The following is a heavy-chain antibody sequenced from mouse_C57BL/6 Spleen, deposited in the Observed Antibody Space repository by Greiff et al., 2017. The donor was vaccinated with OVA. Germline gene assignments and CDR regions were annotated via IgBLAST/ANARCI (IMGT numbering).Heavy chain of an antibody. D-gene: IGHD2-3*01. Sequence: EVKLVESGPGLVKPSQSLSLTCSVTGYSITSGYYWNWIRQFPGNKLEWMGYISYDGSNNYNPSLKNRISITRDTSKNQFFLKLNSVTTEDTATYYCARGADGYYPRYFDVWGTGTTVTVSS. CDR3: ARGADGYYPRYFDV. CDR2: ISYDGSN. CDR1: GYSITSGYY. J-gene: IGHJ1*03. V-gene: IGHV3-6*01.